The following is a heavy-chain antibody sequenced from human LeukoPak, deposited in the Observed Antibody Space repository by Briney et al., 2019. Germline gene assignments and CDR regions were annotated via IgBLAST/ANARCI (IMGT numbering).Heavy chain of an antibody. J-gene: IGHJ6*02. CDR1: GFTFSDYY. D-gene: IGHD3-10*01. CDR2: ISSSSSYT. V-gene: IGHV3-11*06. CDR3: ASIPVGMVRGDGMDV. Sequence: GGSLRLSCAASGFTFSDYYMSWIRQAPGKGLEWVSYISSSSSYTNYADSVKGRFTISRDNAKNSLYLQMNSLRAEDTAVYYCASIPVGMVRGDGMDVWGQGTTVTVSS.